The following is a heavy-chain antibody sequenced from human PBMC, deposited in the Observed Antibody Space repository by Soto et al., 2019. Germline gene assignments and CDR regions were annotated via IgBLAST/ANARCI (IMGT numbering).Heavy chain of an antibody. V-gene: IGHV3-7*01. J-gene: IGHJ6*03. CDR3: ARSRNYGYYYMDV. Sequence: GGSLRLSCAASGFTFSSYWMSWVRQAPGKGLEWVANIKQDGSEKYYVDSVKGRFTISRDNAKNSLYLQMNSLRAEDTAVYYCARSRNYGYYYMDVWGKGTTVTVSS. CDR1: GFTFSSYW. CDR2: IKQDGSEK. D-gene: IGHD4-4*01.